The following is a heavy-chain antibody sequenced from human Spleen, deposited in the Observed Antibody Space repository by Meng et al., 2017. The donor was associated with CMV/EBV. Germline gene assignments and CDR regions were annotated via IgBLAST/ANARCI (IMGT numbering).Heavy chain of an antibody. V-gene: IGHV1-8*02. CDR1: GYTFTSYD. Sequence: ASVKVSCKASGYTFTSYDINWVRQATGQGLEWVGWMDPNSGKTGYAQKFQGRVTMTRNTSISTAYMELSSLTSEDTAVYYCARDFNVAARSFDPWGQGTLVTVSS. J-gene: IGHJ5*02. D-gene: IGHD6-6*01. CDR3: ARDFNVAARSFDP. CDR2: MDPNSGKT.